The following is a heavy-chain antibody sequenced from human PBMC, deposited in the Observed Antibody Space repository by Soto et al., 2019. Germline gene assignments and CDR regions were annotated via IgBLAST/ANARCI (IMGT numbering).Heavy chain of an antibody. CDR2: IDPSDSYT. J-gene: IGHJ6*02. CDR3: ARLIVSPGSGYRYFHSMDV. Sequence: EVLLVQSGAEVRKPGESLRISCKGSGYTFTHYGFVWVRQMPGKGLEWMGRIDPSDSYTKYSPPFQGHVTLSADKSVNTVYLQWDSLTASDTAVYYCARLIVSPGSGYRYFHSMDVWGQGTTVIVSS. V-gene: IGHV5-10-1*01. D-gene: IGHD2-8*01. CDR1: GYTFTHYG.